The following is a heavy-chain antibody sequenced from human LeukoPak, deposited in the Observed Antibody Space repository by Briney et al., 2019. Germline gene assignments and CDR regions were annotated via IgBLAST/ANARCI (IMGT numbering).Heavy chain of an antibody. D-gene: IGHD1-1*01. CDR1: GFTFSSYG. Sequence: PGGYLRLSCAASGFTFSSYGMSWVRQAQGKGLEWVSAISGSGGSTYYADSVKGRFTISRDNSKNTLYLQMNSLGADDTAVYYCAKGNWRYFDYWGQGTLVTVSS. J-gene: IGHJ4*02. V-gene: IGHV3-23*01. CDR2: ISGSGGST. CDR3: AKGNWRYFDY.